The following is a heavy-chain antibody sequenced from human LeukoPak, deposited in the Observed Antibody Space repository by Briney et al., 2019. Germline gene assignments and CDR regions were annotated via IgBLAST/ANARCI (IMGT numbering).Heavy chain of an antibody. Sequence: SETLSLTCNVSGGSISGYYWHWIRQPAGKGLEWIGRIYASGSTNYNPSLGSRVTMSLDTSKNYFSLKLNSVTAADTAVYFCARDPMTHFFDYWSQGTLVTVSP. D-gene: IGHD2-21*02. CDR2: IYASGST. V-gene: IGHV4-4*07. CDR1: GGSISGYY. CDR3: ARDPMTHFFDY. J-gene: IGHJ4*02.